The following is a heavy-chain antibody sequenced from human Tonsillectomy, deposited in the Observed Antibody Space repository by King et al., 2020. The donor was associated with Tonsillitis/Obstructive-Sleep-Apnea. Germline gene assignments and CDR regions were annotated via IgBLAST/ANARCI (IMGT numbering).Heavy chain of an antibody. V-gene: IGHV4-59*08. CDR2: IYYSGST. CDR1: GGSISSYY. D-gene: IGHD6-13*01. CDR3: ARSRYSSSWWYFDY. J-gene: IGHJ4*02. Sequence: QLPESGPGLVKPSETLSLTCTVSGGSISSYYWSWIRQPPGKGLEWIGYIYYSGSTNYNPSLKSRVTISVDTSKNQFSLKLSSVTAADTAVYYCARSRYSSSWWYFDYWGQGTLVTVSS.